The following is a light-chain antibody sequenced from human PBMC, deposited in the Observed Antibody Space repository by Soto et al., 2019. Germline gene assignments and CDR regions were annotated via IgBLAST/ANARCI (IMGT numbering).Light chain of an antibody. J-gene: IGLJ1*01. V-gene: IGLV2-14*01. CDR2: DVI. CDR3: SSYTSNSTYV. CDR1: SDDVGDYNY. Sequence: QSALTQPASVSGSPGQSITISCTGTSDDVGDYNYVSWSQQHPGKAPKLMIYDVINRPSGVSNRFSGSKSGNTASLTISGLQAEDEADYYCSSYTSNSTYVFGTGTKVTVL.